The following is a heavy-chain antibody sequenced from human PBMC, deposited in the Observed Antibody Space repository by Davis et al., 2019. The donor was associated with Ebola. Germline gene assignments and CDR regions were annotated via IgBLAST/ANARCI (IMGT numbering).Heavy chain of an antibody. Sequence: GESLKISCAASGFTFSSYAMSWVRQAPGKGLEWVSAISGSGGSTYYADSVKGRFTISRDNSKNTLYLQMNSLRAEDTAVYYCAKAPTYYYDGVDYCGQGTLVTVSS. V-gene: IGHV3-23*01. CDR1: GFTFSSYA. D-gene: IGHD3-22*01. CDR2: ISGSGGST. J-gene: IGHJ4*02. CDR3: AKAPTYYYDGVDY.